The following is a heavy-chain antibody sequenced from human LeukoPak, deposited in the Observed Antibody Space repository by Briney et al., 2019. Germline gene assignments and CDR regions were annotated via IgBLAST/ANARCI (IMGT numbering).Heavy chain of an antibody. CDR2: ISYDGSNK. D-gene: IGHD3-22*01. CDR1: GFTFSSYG. V-gene: IGHV3-30*18. Sequence: PGGSLRLSCAASGFTFSSYGMHWVRQAPGKGLEWVAVISYDGSNKYYADSVKGRFTSSRDNSKNTLDLQMNSLRAEDTAVYYCAKDWYYDSSATIDYWGQGTLVTVSS. J-gene: IGHJ4*02. CDR3: AKDWYYDSSATIDY.